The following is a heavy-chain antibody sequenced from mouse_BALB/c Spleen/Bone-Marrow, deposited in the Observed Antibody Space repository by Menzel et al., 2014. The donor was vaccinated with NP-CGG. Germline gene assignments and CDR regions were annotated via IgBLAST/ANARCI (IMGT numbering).Heavy chain of an antibody. CDR3: ARSIYYDDYAMDY. V-gene: IGHV8-12*01. J-gene: IGHJ4*01. CDR2: IYWDDDK. Sequence: QVTLKESGPGILQPSQTLSLTCSFSGFSLSTSGMGVSWIRQPSGKGLEWLAHIYWDDDKRYNPSLKSRLTISKDTSSNQVFLKITSVDTADTATYYCARSIYYDDYAMDYLGQATSATVSS. CDR1: GFSLSTSGMG. D-gene: IGHD2-4*01.